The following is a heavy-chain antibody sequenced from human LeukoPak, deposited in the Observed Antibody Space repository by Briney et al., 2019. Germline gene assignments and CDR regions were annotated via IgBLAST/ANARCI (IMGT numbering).Heavy chain of an antibody. J-gene: IGHJ4*02. Sequence: GGSLRLSCAASGFTFSTYAMHWVSQAPGKGLEWVAVISYDGSNTYYADSVKGRFTISRDNSKNTLYLQLNSLRAEDTAVYYCARDSTYYYASGSSGPHYFDYWGQGTLVTVSS. CDR1: GFTFSTYA. CDR2: ISYDGSNT. D-gene: IGHD3-10*01. CDR3: ARDSTYYYASGSSGPHYFDY. V-gene: IGHV3-30*01.